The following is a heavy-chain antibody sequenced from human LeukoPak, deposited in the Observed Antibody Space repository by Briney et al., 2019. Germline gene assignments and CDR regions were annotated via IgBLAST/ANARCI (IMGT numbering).Heavy chain of an antibody. D-gene: IGHD6-13*01. CDR2: IWYDGSNK. Sequence: PGGSLRRSCAASGFTFSSYGMHWVRQAPGKGLEGVAVIWYDGSNKYYADSVKGRFTISRDNSKKSLYLQMNSLRAEDTAVYYCARDPETGYSSSWWNWFDPWGQGTLVTVSS. CDR3: ARDPETGYSSSWWNWFDP. CDR1: GFTFSSYG. V-gene: IGHV3-33*01. J-gene: IGHJ5*02.